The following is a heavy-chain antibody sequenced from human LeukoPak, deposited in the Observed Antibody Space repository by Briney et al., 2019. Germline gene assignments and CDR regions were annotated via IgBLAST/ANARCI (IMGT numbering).Heavy chain of an antibody. J-gene: IGHJ4*02. CDR2: ISSSEDAK. V-gene: IGHV3-30*03. Sequence: GRSLRLSRVASGFSFSSYGMHWVRQAPGKGLEWVAVISSSEDAKIYADSVKGRFTISRDNSKNTLYLQMNSLRAEDTAVYYCARGGRYAYFLDYWGQGTLVTVSS. D-gene: IGHD3-16*01. CDR1: GFSFSSYG. CDR3: ARGGRYAYFLDY.